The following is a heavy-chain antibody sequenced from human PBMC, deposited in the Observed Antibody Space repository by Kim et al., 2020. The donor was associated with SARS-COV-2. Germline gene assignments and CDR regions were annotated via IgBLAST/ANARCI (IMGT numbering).Heavy chain of an antibody. V-gene: IGHV3-15*01. CDR2: IISNSDGGTT. CDR1: GFTFTAAW. CDR3: TTDHSWANWFEP. Sequence: GGSLRLSCEGSGFTFTAAWMSWVRQAPGKGPEWVGRIISNSDGGTTAYAAPVRGRFTISRDDSKNMLYLQMNSLKTEDTAGYYCTTDHSWANWFEPWGQG. J-gene: IGHJ5*02. D-gene: IGHD1-26*01.